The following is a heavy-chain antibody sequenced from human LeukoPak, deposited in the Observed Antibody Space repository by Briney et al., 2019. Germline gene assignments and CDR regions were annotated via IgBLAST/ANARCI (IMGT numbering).Heavy chain of an antibody. CDR3: ARAPRTGAWDMITFGGVIVHGDAFDF. J-gene: IGHJ3*01. Sequence: SETLSLTCAVSGGSLISTTYYWGWIRQPPGKGLVWIGSIYYSGSTYYNPSLKSRVTVSVDMSKNQFSLQLSSVTAADTAIYYCARAPRTGAWDMITFGGVIVHGDAFDFWGQGTMVTVSS. D-gene: IGHD3-16*02. CDR1: GGSLISTTYY. CDR2: IYYSGST. V-gene: IGHV4-39*07.